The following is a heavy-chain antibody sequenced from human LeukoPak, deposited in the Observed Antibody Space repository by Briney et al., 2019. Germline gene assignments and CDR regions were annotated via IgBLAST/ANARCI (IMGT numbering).Heavy chain of an antibody. J-gene: IGHJ3*02. CDR1: GGTFSSYA. V-gene: IGHV1-69*05. D-gene: IGHD6-19*01. CDR3: ARGAQKWAVAGTRAFDI. Sequence: VSSVKVSCKASGGTFSSYAISWVRQAPGQGLEWMGRIIPIFGTANYAQKFQGRVTITTDESTSTAYMELSSLRSEDTAVYYCARGAQKWAVAGTRAFDIWGQGTMVTVSS. CDR2: IIPIFGTA.